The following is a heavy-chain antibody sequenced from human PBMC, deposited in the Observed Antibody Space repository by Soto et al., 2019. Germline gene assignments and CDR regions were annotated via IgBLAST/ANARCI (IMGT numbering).Heavy chain of an antibody. CDR1: GFTFSSYW. CDR3: ARDVSPYDYIWGSYILSL. Sequence: GGSLRLSCAASGFTFSSYWMSWVRQAPGKGLEWVANIKQDGSEKYYVDSVKGRFTISRDNAKNSLYLQMNSLRAEDTAVYYCARDVSPYDYIWGSYILSLWGQGTLVTVSS. V-gene: IGHV3-7*01. D-gene: IGHD3-16*01. J-gene: IGHJ4*02. CDR2: IKQDGSEK.